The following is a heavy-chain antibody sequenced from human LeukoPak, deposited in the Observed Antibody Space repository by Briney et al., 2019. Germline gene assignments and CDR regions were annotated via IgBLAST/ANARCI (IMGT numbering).Heavy chain of an antibody. J-gene: IGHJ4*02. CDR1: GGTFSSYA. Sequence: ASVKVSCKASGGTFSSYAISWVRQAPGQGLEWMGGIIPIFGTANYAQKFQGRVTITADESTSTAYMELSSLRSEDTAVYYCARGLDSIPGPDYFDFWGQGTMVTVSS. D-gene: IGHD2-2*02. V-gene: IGHV1-69*13. CDR2: IIPIFGTA. CDR3: ARGLDSIPGPDYFDF.